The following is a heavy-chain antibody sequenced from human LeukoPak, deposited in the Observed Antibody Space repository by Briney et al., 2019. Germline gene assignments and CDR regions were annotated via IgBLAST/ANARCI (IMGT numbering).Heavy chain of an antibody. CDR3: ARVRTNTYGFDY. J-gene: IGHJ4*02. CDR1: GCTFSYYW. V-gene: IGHV3-74*01. CDR2: INNDGSST. Sequence: PGGSLRLSCPASGCTFSYYWMHWVRQAPGKGLVWVSHINNDGSSTSYADSVKGRFTISRDNAKNTLYLQMNSLRAEDTAVYYCARVRTNTYGFDYWGQGNLVTVSS. D-gene: IGHD5-18*01.